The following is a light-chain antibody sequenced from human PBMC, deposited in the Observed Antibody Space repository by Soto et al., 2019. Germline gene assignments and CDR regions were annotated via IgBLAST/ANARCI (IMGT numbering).Light chain of an antibody. J-gene: IGKJ1*01. CDR1: QSVSSY. CDR2: DAS. Sequence: EIVLTQSASTLSWSPGERATLSCRASQSVSSYLAWYQQKPGQAPRLLIYDASNRATGIPARFSGIGSGTDFTLTISSLEPEDFAVYYCQQRSNWPTFGQGTKVDIK. CDR3: QQRSNWPT. V-gene: IGKV3-11*01.